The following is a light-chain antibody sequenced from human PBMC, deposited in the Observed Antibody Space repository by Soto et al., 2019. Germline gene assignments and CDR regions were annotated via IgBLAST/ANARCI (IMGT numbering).Light chain of an antibody. Sequence: EIVLTQSPATLSLSPGERTTLSCRASQSVSSYLAWYQQKPGQAPRLLIYDASNRATGIPSRLSGSGSGTDFTLSISSLEPEVFAVYYCQQRSNWPTFGQVKRVEIK. V-gene: IGKV3-11*01. CDR3: QQRSNWPT. CDR1: QSVSSY. CDR2: DAS. J-gene: IGKJ5*01.